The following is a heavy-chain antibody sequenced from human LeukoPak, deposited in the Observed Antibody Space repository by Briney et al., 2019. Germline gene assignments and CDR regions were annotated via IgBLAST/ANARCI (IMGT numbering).Heavy chain of an antibody. CDR3: ARSNVDDYGDYVSSYYFDY. Sequence: GGSLRPSCAASGFTFSSYAMHWVRQAPGKGLEWVAVISYDGRNKYYADSVKGRFTISRDNSKNTLYLQMNSLRAEDTAVYYCARSNVDDYGDYVSSYYFDYWGQGTLVTVSS. V-gene: IGHV3-30*04. J-gene: IGHJ4*02. CDR2: ISYDGRNK. CDR1: GFTFSSYA. D-gene: IGHD4-17*01.